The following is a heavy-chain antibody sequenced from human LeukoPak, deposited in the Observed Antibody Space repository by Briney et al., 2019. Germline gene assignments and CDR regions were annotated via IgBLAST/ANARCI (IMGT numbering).Heavy chain of an antibody. CDR3: AREKDSSGYYHAFDI. CDR1: GGSISSSSYY. J-gene: IGHJ3*02. Sequence: SETLSLTCTVSGGSISSSSYYWGWIRQPPGKGLEWIGSIYHSGSPYYNPSLKSRVTISVDTSKNQFSLKLSSVTAADTAVYYCAREKDSSGYYHAFDIWGQGTMVTVSS. CDR2: IYHSGSP. V-gene: IGHV4-39*07. D-gene: IGHD3-22*01.